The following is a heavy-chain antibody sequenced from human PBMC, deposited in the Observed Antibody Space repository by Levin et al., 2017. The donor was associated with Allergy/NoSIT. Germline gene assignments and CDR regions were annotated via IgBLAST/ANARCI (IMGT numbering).Heavy chain of an antibody. D-gene: IGHD3-22*01. Sequence: GGSLRLSCAASGFTFSSYSMNWVRQAPGKGLEWVSYISSSSSTIYYADSVKGRFTISRDNAKNSLYLQMNSLRAEDTAVYYCAREYYDSSGYYGYFDYWGQGTLVTVSS. J-gene: IGHJ4*02. CDR3: AREYYDSSGYYGYFDY. CDR1: GFTFSSYS. CDR2: ISSSSSTI. V-gene: IGHV3-48*01.